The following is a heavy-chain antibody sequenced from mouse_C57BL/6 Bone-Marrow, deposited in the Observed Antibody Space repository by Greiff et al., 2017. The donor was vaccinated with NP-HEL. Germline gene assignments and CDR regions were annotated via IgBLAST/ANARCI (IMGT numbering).Heavy chain of an antibody. CDR1: GFTFSDYG. Sequence: EVQRVESGGGLVKPGGSLKLSCAASGFTFSDYGMHWVRQAPEKGLEWVAYISSGSSTLYYADTVKGRFTISRDNAKNTLFLQMTSLRADDTSMYYCARLDVYDCGYAMDYWGQGTSVTGSS. CDR2: ISSGSSTL. CDR3: ARLDVYDCGYAMDY. V-gene: IGHV5-17*01. J-gene: IGHJ4*01. D-gene: IGHD2-2*01.